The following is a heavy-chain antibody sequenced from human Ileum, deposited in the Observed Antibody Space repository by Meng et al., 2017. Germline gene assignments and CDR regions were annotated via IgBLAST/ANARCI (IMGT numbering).Heavy chain of an antibody. CDR3: ATSTFSTNWYYFDC. D-gene: IGHD2-2*01. CDR2: IYSCGST. V-gene: IGHV3-66*03. J-gene: IGHJ4*02. CDR1: GFTVSSNY. Sequence: GESLKISCAASGFTVSSNYMSWVRQAPGKGLGWVSVIYSCGSTYYADYVKGRFTITRANSKTKLYLQMNSMRAGDTAVYYCATSTFSTNWYYFDCWGQGTLVTVSS.